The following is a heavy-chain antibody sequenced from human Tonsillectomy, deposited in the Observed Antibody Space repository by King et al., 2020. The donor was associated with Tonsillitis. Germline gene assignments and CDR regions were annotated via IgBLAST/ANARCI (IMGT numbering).Heavy chain of an antibody. CDR1: GFTFSTYA. D-gene: IGHD3-3*01. CDR2: ISYDGSNK. CDR3: AREPIYVIWSLSYSSVRAV. J-gene: IGHJ6*02. Sequence: VQLVESGGGVVQPGRSLRLSCAASGFTFSTYAMHWVRQAPGKGLEWVAVISYDGSNKYYADSVKGRFTISRDNSKNTLYLQMNSLRAEDTAVYYCAREPIYVIWSLSYSSVRAVWGHGTMVTVSS. V-gene: IGHV3-30-3*01.